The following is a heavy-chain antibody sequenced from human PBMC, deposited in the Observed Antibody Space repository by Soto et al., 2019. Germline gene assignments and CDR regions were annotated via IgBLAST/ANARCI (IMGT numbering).Heavy chain of an antibody. CDR2: ISDSGGLT. CDR1: GFALSSHP. D-gene: IGHD6-6*01. CDR3: ARRAFGSSRSFDI. J-gene: IGHJ3*02. V-gene: IGHV3-23*01. Sequence: TGGSLRLSCAASGFALSSHPMSWVRQAPERGLEWVSGISDSGGLTYNADSVKGRFTISRDNSKNTLYLQMNSLRAEDTAIYYCARRAFGSSRSFDIWGQGTMVTVSS.